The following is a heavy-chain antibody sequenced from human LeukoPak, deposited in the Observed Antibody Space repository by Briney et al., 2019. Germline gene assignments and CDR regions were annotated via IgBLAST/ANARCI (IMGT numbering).Heavy chain of an antibody. CDR2: IIPIFGTA. CDR1: GGTFSSYA. CDR3: ASSGYYDFWSGYSDI. D-gene: IGHD3-3*01. J-gene: IGHJ3*02. Sequence: SVKVSCKASGGTFSSYAISWVRQASGQGLEWMGGIIPIFGTANYAQKFQGRVTITADKSTSTAYMELSSLRSEDTAVYYCASSGYYDFWSGYSDIWGQGTMVTVSS. V-gene: IGHV1-69*06.